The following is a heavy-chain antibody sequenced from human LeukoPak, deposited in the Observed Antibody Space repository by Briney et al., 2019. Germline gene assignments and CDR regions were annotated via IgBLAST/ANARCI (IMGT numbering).Heavy chain of an antibody. CDR1: GFTFSSYA. Sequence: GGSLRLSCAASGFTFSSYAMSWVRQAPGKGLEWVSAISGSGGSTYYADSVKGRFTISRDNSKNTLYLQMNSLRAEDTAVYYCATWPNYGDYGYLDYWGQGTLVTVSS. CDR2: ISGSGGST. D-gene: IGHD4-17*01. J-gene: IGHJ4*02. V-gene: IGHV3-23*01. CDR3: ATWPNYGDYGYLDY.